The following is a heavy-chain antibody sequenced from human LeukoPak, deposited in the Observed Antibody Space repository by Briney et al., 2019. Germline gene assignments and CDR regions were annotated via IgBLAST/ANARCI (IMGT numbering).Heavy chain of an antibody. D-gene: IGHD4-23*01. Sequence: QTGGSLRLSCAASGFTFSSYWMNWVRQAPGKGLVWVSRIAGDGSSTTYADSVKGRFSISRDNAKNTLYLQMNSLRAEDTAVYYCVKGGGNVRRYFEYWGQGTLVTVSS. J-gene: IGHJ4*02. CDR1: GFTFSSYW. CDR2: IAGDGSST. CDR3: VKGGGNVRRYFEY. V-gene: IGHV3-74*01.